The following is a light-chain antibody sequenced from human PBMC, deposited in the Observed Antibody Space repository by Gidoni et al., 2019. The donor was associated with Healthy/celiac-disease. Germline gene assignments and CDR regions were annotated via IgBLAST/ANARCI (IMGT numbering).Light chain of an antibody. Sequence: DIQLTKSPSTLSASVGDRVTITCRASQSISSWLDWYQQKPGKAPKLLIYKASSLESGVPSRFSGSGSGTEFTLTISSLQPDDFATYYCQQYNSYPLTFGGGTKVEIK. CDR1: QSISSW. J-gene: IGKJ4*01. CDR2: KAS. CDR3: QQYNSYPLT. V-gene: IGKV1-5*03.